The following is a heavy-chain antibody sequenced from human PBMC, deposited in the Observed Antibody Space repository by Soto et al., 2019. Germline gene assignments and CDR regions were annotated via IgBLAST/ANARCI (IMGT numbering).Heavy chain of an antibody. D-gene: IGHD3-10*01. CDR2: IDPSDSYT. J-gene: IGHJ3*02. V-gene: IGHV5-10-1*01. CDR3: ARPPGKGPNGFDDVFDI. CDR1: GYSFTSYW. Sequence: GESLKISCKGSGYSFTSYWISWVRQMPGKGLEWMGRIDPSDSYTNYSPSFQGHVTISADKSISTAYLQWSSLKASDTAMYHCARPPGKGPNGFDDVFDIGAKGKMVTVS.